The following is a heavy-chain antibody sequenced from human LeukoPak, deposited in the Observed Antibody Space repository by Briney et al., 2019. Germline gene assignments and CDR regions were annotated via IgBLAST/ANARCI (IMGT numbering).Heavy chain of an antibody. CDR1: GFTVSSNY. V-gene: IGHV3-53*01. J-gene: IGHJ6*02. CDR2: IYSGGST. D-gene: IGHD2-2*01. CDR3: ARDRGYCSSTSCYYPYYYGMDV. Sequence: GGSLRLSCAASGFTVSSNYMSWVRQAPGKGLEWVSVIYSGGSTYYADSVKGRFTISRDNSKNTLYLQMNSLRAEDTAVYYCARDRGYCSSTSCYYPYYYGMDVWGQGTTVTVSS.